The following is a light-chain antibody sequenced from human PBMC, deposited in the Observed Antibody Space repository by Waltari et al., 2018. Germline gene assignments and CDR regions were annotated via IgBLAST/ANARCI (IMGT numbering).Light chain of an antibody. CDR1: QNVGTS. J-gene: IGKJ4*01. CDR3: QQYEDWPRHS. Sequence: EIVVTQSPATLSVSPGERVTLSCRASQNVGTSLAWYQQKPGQKPRLLIFGAYSRASGVPARFSGSGSGTDFTLAISSLQSEDFAVYYCQQYEDWPRHSFGGGTKVQIE. CDR2: GAY. V-gene: IGKV3-15*01.